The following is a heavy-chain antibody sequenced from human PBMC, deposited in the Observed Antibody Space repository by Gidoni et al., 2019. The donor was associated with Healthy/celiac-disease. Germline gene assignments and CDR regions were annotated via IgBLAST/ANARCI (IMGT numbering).Heavy chain of an antibody. D-gene: IGHD5-12*01. CDR3: ARDQRYSGYDLLVY. J-gene: IGHJ4*02. V-gene: IGHV3-48*03. CDR2: ISSSGSTI. Sequence: EVQLVESGGGLVQPGGSLRLSCASSGFTFSSYAMNWVRQDPGKGLEWVSYISSSGSTIYYADSVKGRFTISRDNAKNSVYLQMNSLRAEDTAVYYCARDQRYSGYDLLVYWGQGTLVTVSS. CDR1: GFTFSSYA.